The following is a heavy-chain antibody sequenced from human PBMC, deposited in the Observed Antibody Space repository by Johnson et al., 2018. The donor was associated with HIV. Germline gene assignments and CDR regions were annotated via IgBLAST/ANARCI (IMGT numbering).Heavy chain of an antibody. J-gene: IGHJ3*02. CDR2: IGTAGDT. Sequence: MQLVESGGGLVQPGGSLRLSCAASGFTFSNYDMHWVRQATGKGLDWVSAIGTAGDTYYPGSVKGRFTISRDNSKNTLYLQMNSLRAEDTAVYYCAREIVLNSSGWYCIDAFDIWGQGTMVTVSS. CDR3: AREIVLNSSGWYCIDAFDI. CDR1: GFTFSNYD. V-gene: IGHV3-13*01. D-gene: IGHD6-19*01.